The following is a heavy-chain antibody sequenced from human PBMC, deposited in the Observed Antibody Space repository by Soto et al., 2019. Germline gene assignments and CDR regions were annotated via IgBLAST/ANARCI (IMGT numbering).Heavy chain of an antibody. D-gene: IGHD3-3*01. CDR1: GFTFSSYA. J-gene: IGHJ6*02. CDR2: ISGSGGST. CDR3: AKDNYDFCSGPDTPSYGIDV. V-gene: IGHV3-23*01. Sequence: GGSLRLSCAASGFTFSSYAMSWVRQAPGKGLEWVSAISGSGGSTYYADSVKGRFTISRDNSKNTLYLQMNSLRAEDTAVYYCAKDNYDFCSGPDTPSYGIDVWGQGTTVTVSS.